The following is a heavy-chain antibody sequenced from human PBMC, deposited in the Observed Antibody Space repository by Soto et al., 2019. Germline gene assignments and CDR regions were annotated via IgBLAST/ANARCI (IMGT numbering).Heavy chain of an antibody. Sequence: PGGSLRLSCSASGFAFSSYGMHWVRQAPGKRLEYVSAISTNGDSTYNADSVKGRFTISRDNSKNTLYLQMSSLRAEDTAVYYCGLAATIYGMDVWGQGTTVTVSS. CDR3: GLAATIYGMDV. D-gene: IGHD2-15*01. CDR2: ISTNGDST. J-gene: IGHJ6*02. CDR1: GFAFSSYG. V-gene: IGHV3-64D*08.